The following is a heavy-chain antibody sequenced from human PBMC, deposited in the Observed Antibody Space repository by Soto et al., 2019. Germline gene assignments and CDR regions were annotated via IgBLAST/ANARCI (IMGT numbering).Heavy chain of an antibody. CDR3: ARGRYYEYFPD. Sequence: QVQLQESGPGLVKPSETLSLSCTASGGSVSSDGYYWGWIRQPPGKGLEWIGYIYHSGSTNYNPSLKSRVTISVGTSKHQFSLKLSSVTAADTAVYYCARGRYYEYFPDWGQGTLVTVSS. CDR2: IYHSGST. J-gene: IGHJ1*01. CDR1: GGSVSSDGYY. D-gene: IGHD1-26*01. V-gene: IGHV4-61*08.